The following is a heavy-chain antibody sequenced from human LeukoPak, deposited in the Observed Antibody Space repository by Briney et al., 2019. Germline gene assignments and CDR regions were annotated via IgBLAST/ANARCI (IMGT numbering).Heavy chain of an antibody. CDR1: GFTFSSYG. CDR2: ISYDGSNK. Sequence: GGSLRLSCAASGFTFSSYGMHWVRQAPGKGLEWVAVISYDGSNKYYADSVKGRFTISRDNSKNTLYLQMNSLRAEDTAAYYCAKAQYSSGWSIDYWGQGTLVTVSS. J-gene: IGHJ4*02. V-gene: IGHV3-30*18. CDR3: AKAQYSSGWSIDY. D-gene: IGHD6-19*01.